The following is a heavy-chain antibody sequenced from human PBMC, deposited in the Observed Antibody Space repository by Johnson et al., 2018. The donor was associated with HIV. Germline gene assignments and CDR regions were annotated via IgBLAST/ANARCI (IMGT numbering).Heavy chain of an antibody. Sequence: VQLVESGGGLVKPGGSLRLSCAVSGFTFSDYYMSWIRQAPGKGLEWISYISGGGSAIYYADSVKGRFTISRDNAKNSLYLQMNSLRAEDTALYYCARRGWELWTTQNAFDIWGQGTMVTVSS. J-gene: IGHJ3*02. D-gene: IGHD1-26*01. CDR3: ARRGWELWTTQNAFDI. CDR1: GFTFSDYY. V-gene: IGHV3-11*01. CDR2: ISGGGSAI.